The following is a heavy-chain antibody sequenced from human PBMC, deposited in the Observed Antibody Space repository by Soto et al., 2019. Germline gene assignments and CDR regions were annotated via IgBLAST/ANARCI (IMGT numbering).Heavy chain of an antibody. D-gene: IGHD3-10*01. V-gene: IGHV3-74*01. Sequence: EVQLVESGGGLVQPGGSLRLSCVDSGFSFSNYGMHWVRQAPGKGLVWVSHINSDGSSTSYADSVKGRFTISRDNAKNTLYLQVNSLRVEDTAMYYCVRGGFEEYFHYMDLWGKGTTVTVPS. J-gene: IGHJ6*03. CDR2: INSDGSST. CDR3: VRGGFEEYFHYMDL. CDR1: GFSFSNYG.